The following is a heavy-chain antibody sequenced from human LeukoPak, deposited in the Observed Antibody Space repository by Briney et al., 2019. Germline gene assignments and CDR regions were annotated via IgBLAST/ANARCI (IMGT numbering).Heavy chain of an antibody. CDR3: ARDPAPRGYSGYDFYGMDV. V-gene: IGHV3-30-3*01. Sequence: GGSLRLSCAVSGFPFSNYAMHWVRQAPGKGLEWVAVISYHGSKKYHADAVKGRFTISRDNSKNTLYLQMNSLRAEDTAVYYCARDPAPRGYSGYDFYGMDVWGQGTTVTVSS. CDR1: GFPFSNYA. D-gene: IGHD5-12*01. J-gene: IGHJ6*02. CDR2: ISYHGSKK.